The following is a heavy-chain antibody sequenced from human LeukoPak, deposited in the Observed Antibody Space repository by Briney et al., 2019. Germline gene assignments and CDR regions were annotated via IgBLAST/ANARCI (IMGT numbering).Heavy chain of an antibody. CDR1: GFTFSSYA. V-gene: IGHV3-23*01. Sequence: GGSLRLSCAASGFTFSSYAMSWVRQAPGKGLEWVSAISGSGGSIYYADSVKGRFTISRDNSKNTLYLQMNSLRAEDTAVYYCAKVMGHYYDSSGYYYAKTFDYWGQGTLVTVSS. CDR2: ISGSGGSI. CDR3: AKVMGHYYDSSGYYYAKTFDY. J-gene: IGHJ4*02. D-gene: IGHD3-22*01.